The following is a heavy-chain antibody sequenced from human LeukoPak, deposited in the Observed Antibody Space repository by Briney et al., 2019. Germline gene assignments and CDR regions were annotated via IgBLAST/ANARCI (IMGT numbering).Heavy chain of an antibody. CDR1: GFTFSNDD. CDR2: ISGSGGST. D-gene: IGHD3-10*01. CDR3: AKGQLWFGEFSYFDY. Sequence: GWSLRLACEAAGFTFSNDDMNWVRQARGKGLEWVSVISGSGGSTDYADSVKGRFSISRDNSKNTLYLQMNSLRAEDTAVYYCAKGQLWFGEFSYFDYWGQGTLVTVSS. V-gene: IGHV3-23*01. J-gene: IGHJ4*02.